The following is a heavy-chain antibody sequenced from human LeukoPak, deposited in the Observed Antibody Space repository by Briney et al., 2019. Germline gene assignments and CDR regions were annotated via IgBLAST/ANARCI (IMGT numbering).Heavy chain of an antibody. CDR3: ARDPRIVVVPAAKLYYYYYYMDV. CDR1: GYTFTGYY. J-gene: IGHJ6*03. D-gene: IGHD2-2*01. Sequence: GASVKVSCKASGYTFTGYYMHWVRQAPGQGLEWMGWINPNSGGTNYAQKFQGRVTMTRDTSISTAYMELSRLRSDDTAVYYCARDPRIVVVPAAKLYYYYYYMDVWGKGTTVTVSS. V-gene: IGHV1-2*02. CDR2: INPNSGGT.